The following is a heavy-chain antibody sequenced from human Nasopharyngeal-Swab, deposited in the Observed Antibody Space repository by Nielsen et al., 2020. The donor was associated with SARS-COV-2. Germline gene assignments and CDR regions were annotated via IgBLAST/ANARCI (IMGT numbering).Heavy chain of an antibody. CDR3: AARGSCSSTSCYADY. V-gene: IGHV1-46*01. Sequence: ASVTVSFKSSVYTFTSYYMHWVRQAPGQGLEWMGIINPSGGSTSYAQKFQGRVTMTRDTSTSTVYMELSSLRSEDTAVYYCAARGSCSSTSCYADYWGQGTLVTVSS. D-gene: IGHD2-2*01. CDR2: INPSGGST. CDR1: VYTFTSYY. J-gene: IGHJ4*02.